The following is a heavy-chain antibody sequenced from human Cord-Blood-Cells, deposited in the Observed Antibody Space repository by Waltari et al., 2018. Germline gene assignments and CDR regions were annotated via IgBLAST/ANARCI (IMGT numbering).Heavy chain of an antibody. CDR3: ARTPPVWSSSWYFDY. D-gene: IGHD6-13*01. CDR1: GFSLSNARMG. J-gene: IGHJ4*02. V-gene: IGHV2-26*01. CDR2: IFSNDEK. Sequence: QVTLKESGPVLVKPTETLTLTCTVSGFSLSNARMGVSWNRQPPGKALEWLAHIFSNDEKAYSTSLKSMLTISNDTSKSRVGLTMTNMDPVDTSTYYCARTPPVWSSSWYFDYWGQRTLVTVSS.